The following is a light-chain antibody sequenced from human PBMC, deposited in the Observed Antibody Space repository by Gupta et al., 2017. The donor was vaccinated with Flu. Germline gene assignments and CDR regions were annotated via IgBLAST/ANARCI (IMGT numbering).Light chain of an antibody. CDR2: DAS. CDR1: QSVSSY. Sequence: EIMLTQSPAPLSLSPGERATLSCSASQSVSSYLAWYQQKPGQAPRLLIYDASNRATGIPPRVSGSGSGTDFTLTISSLEPEDFAVYYCQQRSNWPPRYTFGQGTKLEIK. V-gene: IGKV3-11*01. CDR3: QQRSNWPPRYT. J-gene: IGKJ2*01.